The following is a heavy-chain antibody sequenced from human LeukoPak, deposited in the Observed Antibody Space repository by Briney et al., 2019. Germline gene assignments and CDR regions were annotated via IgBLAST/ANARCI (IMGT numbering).Heavy chain of an antibody. Sequence: PGGSLRLSCAASGLTFRNYAMHWVRQAPGKGLEWVAVISYDGNDKYYADSVKGRFTISRDDSKDTLYLQMNSLRPDDTAVYYCATAGVAPGDYWGQGTLVTVSS. CDR1: GLTFRNYA. V-gene: IGHV3-30*14. J-gene: IGHJ4*02. D-gene: IGHD3-3*01. CDR3: ATAGVAPGDY. CDR2: ISYDGNDK.